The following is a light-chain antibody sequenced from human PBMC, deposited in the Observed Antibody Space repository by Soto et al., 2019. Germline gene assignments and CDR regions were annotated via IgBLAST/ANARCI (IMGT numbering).Light chain of an antibody. Sequence: QSALTQPASVSGSPGQSITISCTGTSSDVGGYNYVSWYQHHPGKAPKLIIYEVTNRPSGVSNRFSGSKSGNTASLTISGLQAEDEADYYCCSYAGSRTFVFGGGTKLTVL. V-gene: IGLV2-14*01. J-gene: IGLJ3*02. CDR3: CSYAGSRTFV. CDR1: SSDVGGYNY. CDR2: EVT.